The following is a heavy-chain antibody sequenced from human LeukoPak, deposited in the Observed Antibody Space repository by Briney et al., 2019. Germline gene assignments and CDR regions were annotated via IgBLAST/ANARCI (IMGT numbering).Heavy chain of an antibody. CDR2: INPSSGGT. J-gene: IGHJ6*02. D-gene: IGHD2-8*02. CDR3: AREVLAKNYGMDV. CDR1: GYTFTGYF. Sequence: ASVKLSCKASGYTFTGYFMHWVRQAPGQGLEWMGWINPSSGGTNYAQKFQGRVTMTRDTSISTAYMELSSLRSDDTAVYYCAREVLAKNYGMDVWGQGTTVTVSS. V-gene: IGHV1-2*02.